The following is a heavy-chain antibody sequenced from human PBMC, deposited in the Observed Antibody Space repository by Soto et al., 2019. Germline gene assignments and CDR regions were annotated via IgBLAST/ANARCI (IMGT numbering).Heavy chain of an antibody. CDR3: ARGSSIAGLYYGMDV. CDR1: GGSISSGGYY. CDR2: NYYSGIT. Sequence: SETLSLTCTVSGGSISSGGYYWTWIRQHPGKGMEWIGYNYYSGITYYNPSLKSRVTISLDTSKNQFSLKLSSVTAADTAVYYCARGSSIAGLYYGMDVWGQGTTVT. J-gene: IGHJ6*02. V-gene: IGHV4-31*03. D-gene: IGHD6-6*01.